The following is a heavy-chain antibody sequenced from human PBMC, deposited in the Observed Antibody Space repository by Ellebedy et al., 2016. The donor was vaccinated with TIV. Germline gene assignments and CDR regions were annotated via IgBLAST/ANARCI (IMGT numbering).Heavy chain of an antibody. V-gene: IGHV4-59*01. CDR1: GASISSSY. J-gene: IGHJ3*02. CDR3: ARGYYDSRGYSNPFDI. CDR2: IYHTGNT. D-gene: IGHD3-22*01. Sequence: SETLSLXXTVSGASISSSYWSWIRQPPGKALEWVAFIYHTGNTNYNPSLKIRVTTSVDTSKNQFSLKLSSVTAADTAVYYCARGYYDSRGYSNPFDIWGQGTMVTVSS.